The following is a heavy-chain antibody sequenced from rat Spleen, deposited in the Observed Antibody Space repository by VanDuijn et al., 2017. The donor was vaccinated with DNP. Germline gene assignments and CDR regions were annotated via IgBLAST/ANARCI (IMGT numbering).Heavy chain of an antibody. CDR1: GFTFNNHW. J-gene: IGHJ1*01. V-gene: IGHV5-31*01. CDR3: ARGSSSMYWYFVF. Sequence: EVQLMESGGGLVQPGRSLKLSCAAYGFTFNNHWMSCIRQSPGTGLEWVASITNSGGRTYYPDSVKGRFTFSREKAKNTLYLQMNSLKSEDTATYDCARGSSSMYWYFVFWGPGTMVTVSS. D-gene: IGHD1-2*01. CDR2: ITNSGGRT.